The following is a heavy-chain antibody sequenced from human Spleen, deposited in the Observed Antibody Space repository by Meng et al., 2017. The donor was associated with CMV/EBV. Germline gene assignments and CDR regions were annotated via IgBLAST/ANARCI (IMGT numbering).Heavy chain of an antibody. CDR1: GDSISSRTW. CDR2: IYHSGTT. V-gene: IGHV4-4*02. D-gene: IGHD2-2*03. CDR3: ARGYCDSSSCPFDP. J-gene: IGHJ5*02. Sequence: GSLRLSCGVSGDSISSRTWWHWVRQPPGKGLEWIGEIYHSGTTNYNPSLKSRVTMSVDSSKNQFSLQLSSVTAADTAVYYCARGYCDSSSCPFDPWGQGTLVTVSS.